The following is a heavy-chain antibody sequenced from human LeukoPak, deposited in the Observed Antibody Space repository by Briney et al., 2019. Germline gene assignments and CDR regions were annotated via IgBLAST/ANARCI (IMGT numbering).Heavy chain of an antibody. Sequence: ASVKVSCKASGYTFTSYYMHWVRQAPGQGLEWMGIINPSGGSTSYAQKFQGRVTMTRDTSISTAYMELSRLRSDDTAVYYCARVVVTSYYMDVWGKGTTVTVSS. CDR3: ARVVVTSYYMDV. CDR2: INPSGGST. V-gene: IGHV1-46*01. CDR1: GYTFTSYY. J-gene: IGHJ6*03. D-gene: IGHD2-21*02.